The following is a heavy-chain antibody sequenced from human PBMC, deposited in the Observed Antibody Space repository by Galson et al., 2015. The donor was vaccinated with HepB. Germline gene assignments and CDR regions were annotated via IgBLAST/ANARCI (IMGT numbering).Heavy chain of an antibody. D-gene: IGHD3-16*01. J-gene: IGHJ3*02. CDR2: ISLSSSYI. CDR1: GFTFSSYT. CDR3: ARFGDAFDI. Sequence: SLRLSCAASGFTFSSYTMNWVRQAPGKGLEWVSSISLSSSYIYYADSVKGRFTVSRDNAKNSLYLQMNSLRAEDTALYYCARFGDAFDIWGQGTMATVSS. V-gene: IGHV3-21*01.